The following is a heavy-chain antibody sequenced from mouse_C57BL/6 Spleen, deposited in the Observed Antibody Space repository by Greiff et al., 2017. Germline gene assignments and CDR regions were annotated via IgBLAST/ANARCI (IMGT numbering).Heavy chain of an antibody. Sequence: QVQLQQSGPELVKPGASVTISCKASGYAFSSSWMNWVKQRPGKGLEWIGRIYPGDGATNYNGKFKGKATLTADKSSSTAYMQRISLTSEDSAVYFGARLDPDYAMDYWGQGTSVTVSS. J-gene: IGHJ4*01. CDR3: ARLDPDYAMDY. CDR1: GYAFSSSW. V-gene: IGHV1-82*01. CDR2: IYPGDGAT.